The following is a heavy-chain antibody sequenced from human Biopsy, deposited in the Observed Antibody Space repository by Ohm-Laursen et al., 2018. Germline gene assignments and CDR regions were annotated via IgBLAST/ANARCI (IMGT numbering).Heavy chain of an antibody. Sequence: SLRLSCTASGFTFSSSEMIWVRQAPGKGPEWISYINPGGSMMYYADSVKGRFIVSRDNTKNSLYPQMDSLRVDDTAVYYCATRKSGEWLSYYFHHWGQGTLVAVSS. CDR2: INPGGSMM. J-gene: IGHJ4*02. D-gene: IGHD3-3*01. CDR1: GFTFSSSE. CDR3: ATRKSGEWLSYYFHH. V-gene: IGHV3-48*03.